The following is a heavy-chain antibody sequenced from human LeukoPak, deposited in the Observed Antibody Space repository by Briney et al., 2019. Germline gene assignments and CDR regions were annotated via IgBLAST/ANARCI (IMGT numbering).Heavy chain of an antibody. V-gene: IGHV3-30*02. Sequence: GGSLRLSCAASGFTFSNFDMHWVRQAPGKGLEWVAFIRHDGNDKYYADSVKGRFTISRDNAKNTVHLQMNSLRVEDTAIYFCAGAYSAYDPFDYWGQGILVTVSS. CDR3: AGAYSAYDPFDY. D-gene: IGHD5-12*01. CDR2: IRHDGNDK. J-gene: IGHJ4*02. CDR1: GFTFSNFD.